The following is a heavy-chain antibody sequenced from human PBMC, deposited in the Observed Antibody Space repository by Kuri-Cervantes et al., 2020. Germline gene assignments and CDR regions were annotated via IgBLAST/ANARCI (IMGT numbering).Heavy chain of an antibody. CDR3: ARRGKSYYYYYMDV. CDR1: GFTFSSYG. V-gene: IGHV3-30*02. J-gene: IGHJ6*03. Sequence: GGSLRLSCAASGFTFSSYGMHWVCQAPGKGLEWVAFIWYDGSNKYYADSVKGRFTISRDNSKNTLYLQMNSLRAEDTAVYYCARRGKSYYYYYMDVWGKGTTVTVS. CDR2: IWYDGSNK.